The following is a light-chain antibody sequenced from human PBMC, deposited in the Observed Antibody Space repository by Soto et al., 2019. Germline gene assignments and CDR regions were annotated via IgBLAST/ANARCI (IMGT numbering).Light chain of an antibody. CDR1: QVISSS. V-gene: IGKV1-9*01. CDR3: QQLNSYA. CDR2: AAY. J-gene: IGKJ3*01. Sequence: DIQLTQSPSFLSASVGDRVSITCRASQVISSSLAWYQQKPGKAPKLLIHAAYTLQSGVPSRFSGSGSGTEFTLTISSLQPEDFETYYCQQLNSYAFGPGTKVDIK.